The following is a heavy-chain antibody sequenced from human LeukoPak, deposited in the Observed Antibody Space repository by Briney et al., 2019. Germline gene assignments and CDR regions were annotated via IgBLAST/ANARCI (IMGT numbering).Heavy chain of an antibody. V-gene: IGHV3-23*01. CDR2: ISGSGGST. Sequence: PGGSLRLSCAASGFTFSSYAMSWVRQAPGKGLEWVSAISGSGGSTYYADSVKGRFTISRDNSKNTLYLQMNSLRAEDTAVYYCARDPEYSSSWYVGGDAFDIWGQGTMVTVSS. J-gene: IGHJ3*02. D-gene: IGHD6-13*01. CDR1: GFTFSSYA. CDR3: ARDPEYSSSWYVGGDAFDI.